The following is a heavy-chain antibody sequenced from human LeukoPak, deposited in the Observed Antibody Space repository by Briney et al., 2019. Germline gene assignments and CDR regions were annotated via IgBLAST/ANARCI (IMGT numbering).Heavy chain of an antibody. J-gene: IGHJ4*02. D-gene: IGHD6-19*01. CDR2: ISSSSSTI. V-gene: IGHV3-48*01. Sequence: GGSLRLSCAASGFTFSSYSMNWVRQAPGKGLEWVSYISSSSSTIYYADSVKGRFTISRDNAKNSLYLQMNSLRAEDTAVYYCARDLSPLRVADYYFDYWGQGTLVTVSS. CDR3: ARDLSPLRVADYYFDY. CDR1: GFTFSSYS.